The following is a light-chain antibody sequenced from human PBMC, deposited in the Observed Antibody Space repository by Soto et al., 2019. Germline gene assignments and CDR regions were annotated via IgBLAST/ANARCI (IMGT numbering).Light chain of an antibody. CDR2: DAS. J-gene: IGKJ3*01. CDR3: QQRSNWPLFT. Sequence: EIVLTQSPATLSLSPGERATLSCRASQSVSSFLAWYQHKPGQAPRLLIYDASNRATGIPARFSGSGSGTDFTLTISSLEPEDCAVYYCQQRSNWPLFTFGHGTKVDIK. CDR1: QSVSSF. V-gene: IGKV3-11*01.